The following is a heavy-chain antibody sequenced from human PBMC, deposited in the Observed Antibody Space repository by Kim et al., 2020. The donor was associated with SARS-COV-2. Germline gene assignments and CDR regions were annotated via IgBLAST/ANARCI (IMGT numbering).Heavy chain of an antibody. V-gene: IGHV3-48*02. Sequence: GGSLRLSCAASGFTFSSYSMNWVRQAPGKGLEWVSYISSSSTIYYADSVKGRFTISRDNAKNSLYLQMNSLRDEDTAVYYCARGPTVTKQFDYWGQGTLV. CDR3: ARGPTVTKQFDY. CDR2: ISSSSTI. D-gene: IGHD4-17*01. CDR1: GFTFSSYS. J-gene: IGHJ4*02.